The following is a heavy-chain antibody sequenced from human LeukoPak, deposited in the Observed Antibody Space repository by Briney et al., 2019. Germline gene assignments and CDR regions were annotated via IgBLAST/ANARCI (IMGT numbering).Heavy chain of an antibody. V-gene: IGHV1-18*01. J-gene: IGHJ5*02. CDR2: ISAYNGNT. D-gene: IGHD6-19*01. Sequence: ASVKVSCKASGYTFTSYGISWVRQAPGQGLEWMGWISAYNGNTNYAQKLQGRVTMTTDTSTSTAYMELRSLRSDDTAVYYCATSDSSGWYGIWFDPWGQGTLVTVSS. CDR3: ATSDSSGWYGIWFDP. CDR1: GYTFTSYG.